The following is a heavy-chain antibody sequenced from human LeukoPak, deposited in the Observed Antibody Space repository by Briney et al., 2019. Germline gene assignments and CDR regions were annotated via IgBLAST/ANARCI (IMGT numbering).Heavy chain of an antibody. CDR1: GFTFSSYG. Sequence: GGSLRLSRAASGFTFSSYGMHWVRQAPGKGLEWVAFIRYDGSNKYYADSVKGRFTISRDNSKNTLYLQMNSLRAEDTAVYYCARDGDKDYGDYGYFDLWGRGTLVTVSS. J-gene: IGHJ2*01. CDR3: ARDGDKDYGDYGYFDL. V-gene: IGHV3-30*02. CDR2: IRYDGSNK. D-gene: IGHD4-17*01.